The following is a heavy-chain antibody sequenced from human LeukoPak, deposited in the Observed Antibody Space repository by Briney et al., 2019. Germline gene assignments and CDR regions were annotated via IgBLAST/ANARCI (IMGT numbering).Heavy chain of an antibody. Sequence: SETLSLTCTVSGGSISSSSYYWGWTRQPPGKGLEWIGSIYYSGSTYYNPSLKSRVTISVDTSKNQFSLKLSSVTAADTAVYYCARGLLYGSGPYYFDYWGQGTLVTVSS. CDR1: GGSISSSSYY. V-gene: IGHV4-39*01. CDR3: ARGLLYGSGPYYFDY. D-gene: IGHD3-10*01. CDR2: IYYSGST. J-gene: IGHJ4*02.